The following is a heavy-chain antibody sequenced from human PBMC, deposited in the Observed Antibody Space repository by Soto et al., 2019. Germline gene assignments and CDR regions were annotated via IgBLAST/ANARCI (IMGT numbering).Heavy chain of an antibody. CDR2: ISAYNGNT. CDR1: GYTFTSYG. J-gene: IGHJ5*02. V-gene: IGHV1-18*01. D-gene: IGHD6-19*01. Sequence: GASVKVSCKASGYTFTSYGISWVRQAPGQGLEWMGWISAYNGNTNYAQKLQGRVTMTTDTSTSTAYMELRSLRSDDTAVYYCARGYSSGWSKNWFDPWGQGTLVTVSS. CDR3: ARGYSSGWSKNWFDP.